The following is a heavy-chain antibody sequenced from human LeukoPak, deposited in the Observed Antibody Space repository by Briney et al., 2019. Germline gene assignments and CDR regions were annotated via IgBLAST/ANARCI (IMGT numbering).Heavy chain of an antibody. D-gene: IGHD3-10*01. CDR1: GYTFTSYY. J-gene: IGHJ4*02. CDR3: ARDSAMVRGVPRPLDY. Sequence: ASVKVSCKASGYTFTSYYMHWVRQAPGQGLEWMGIINPSGGSTSYAQKFQGRVTMTRDTSISTAYMELSRLRSDDTAVYYCARDSAMVRGVPRPLDYWGQGTLVTVSS. CDR2: INPSGGST. V-gene: IGHV1-46*01.